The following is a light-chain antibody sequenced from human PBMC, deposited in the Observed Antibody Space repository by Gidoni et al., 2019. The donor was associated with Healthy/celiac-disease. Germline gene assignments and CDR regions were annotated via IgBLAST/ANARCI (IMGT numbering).Light chain of an antibody. V-gene: IGKV1-33*01. Sequence: DIQMTQSPSPLSASVGDRVTITCQASQDISNYLNWYQQKPGTAPKLLIYDASNLETGVPSRFSGSGSGTDFTFTISSLQPEDIATYYCQQYDNLLSFGGGTKVEIK. CDR1: QDISNY. CDR2: DAS. CDR3: QQYDNLLS. J-gene: IGKJ4*01.